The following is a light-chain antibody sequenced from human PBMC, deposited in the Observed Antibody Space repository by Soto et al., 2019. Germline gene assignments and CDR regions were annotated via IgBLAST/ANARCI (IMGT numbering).Light chain of an antibody. V-gene: IGLV2-14*01. CDR2: DVS. Sequence: QSVLTQPASVSGSPGQSITISCTGTSSDVGGYNYVSWYQQHPGKAPKLMIYDVSNRPSGVSNRFSGSKSGNTASLTISGLQAEDEVDYYCSSYTDISTLAIFGSGTKVTDL. CDR1: SSDVGGYNY. CDR3: SSYTDISTLAI. J-gene: IGLJ1*01.